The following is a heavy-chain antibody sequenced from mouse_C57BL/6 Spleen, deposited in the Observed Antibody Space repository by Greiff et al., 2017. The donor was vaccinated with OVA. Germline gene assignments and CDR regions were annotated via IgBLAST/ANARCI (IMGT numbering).Heavy chain of an antibody. V-gene: IGHV1-81*01. CDR3: ARERSNSMDY. D-gene: IGHD2-5*01. J-gene: IGHJ4*01. CDR2: IYPRSGNT. Sequence: QVQLQASGAELVRPGASVKLSCKASGYTFTSYGISWVKQRTGQGLEWIGEIYPRSGNTYYNEKFKGKATLTADKSSSTAYMELRSLTSEDAAVYFCARERSNSMDYWGQGTSVTVSS. CDR1: GYTFTSYG.